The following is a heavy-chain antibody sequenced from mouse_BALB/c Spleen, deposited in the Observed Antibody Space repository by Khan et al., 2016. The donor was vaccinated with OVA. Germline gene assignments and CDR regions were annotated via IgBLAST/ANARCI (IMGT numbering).Heavy chain of an antibody. CDR2: IWGAGST. Sequence: QVQLKESGPGLVAPSQSLSITCTVSGFSLTGYGVNWVRQPPGKGLEWLGMIWGAGSTDYTSGIKSRMSITKDNSKSHTFLKMKSLQTDDTARYYCASAYYANDREAMYYWGQGNSVTVSS. D-gene: IGHD2-9*01. V-gene: IGHV2-6-7*01. J-gene: IGHJ4*01. CDR1: GFSLTGYG. CDR3: ASAYYANDREAMYY.